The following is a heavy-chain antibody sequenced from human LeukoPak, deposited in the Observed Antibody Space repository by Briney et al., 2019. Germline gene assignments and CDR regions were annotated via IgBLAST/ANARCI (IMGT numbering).Heavy chain of an antibody. CDR2: IYYSGCT. CDR1: GGSTSSYY. CDR3: ARTSSTYYFDSSAYDQRHHFDY. V-gene: IGHV4-59*01. D-gene: IGHD3-22*01. Sequence: SETLSLTCTVSGGSTSSYYWSWIRQRPGKGLEWIGYIYYSGCTNYNPSLKSRVTISVDTSKNQFSLKLSSVTAADTAVYYCARTSSTYYFDSSAYDQRHHFDYWGQGTLVTVSS. J-gene: IGHJ4*02.